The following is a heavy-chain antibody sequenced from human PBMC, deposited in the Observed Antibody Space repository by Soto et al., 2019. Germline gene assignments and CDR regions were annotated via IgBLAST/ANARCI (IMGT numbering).Heavy chain of an antibody. CDR3: ARLPSRHWFDY. CDR2: LYYNVGT. CDR1: GSSISSSGYY. J-gene: IGHJ5*01. V-gene: IGHV4-39*01. Sequence: PSETLSLTCTVSGSSISSSGYYWGWIRQPPGRGLEWIGSLYYNVGTYYNPSLKSRVTISADTSANQFSLMVNSVTAADTAIYYCARLPSRHWFDYWGHGALVPVTP.